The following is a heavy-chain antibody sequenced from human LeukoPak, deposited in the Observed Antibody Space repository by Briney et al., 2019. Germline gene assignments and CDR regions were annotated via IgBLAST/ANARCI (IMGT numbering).Heavy chain of an antibody. CDR2: INPNSGGT. Sequence: ASVKVSCKASGYTFTGYYMRWVRQAPGQGLEWMGRINPNSGGTNYAQKFQGRVTMTRDTSISTAYMELSRLRSDDTAVYYCASRITGTTPGWEFDPWGQGTLVTVSS. CDR3: ASRITGTTPGWEFDP. J-gene: IGHJ5*02. V-gene: IGHV1-2*06. CDR1: GYTFTGYY. D-gene: IGHD1-20*01.